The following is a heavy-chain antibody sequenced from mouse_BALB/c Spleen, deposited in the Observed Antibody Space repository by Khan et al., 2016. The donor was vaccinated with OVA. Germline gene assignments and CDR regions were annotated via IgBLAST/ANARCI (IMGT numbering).Heavy chain of an antibody. V-gene: IGHV1S136*01. J-gene: IGHJ3*01. CDR1: GYTFTNYI. D-gene: IGHD1-1*01. Sequence: VQLQQPGPELVKPGASVKMSCKASGYTFTNYIIHWVKQKPGQGLEWIGYINPYNDGTKYNEKFKGKATLTSDKSSSPAYMDLTGLTSEDSAVYDCARDYGSSFWFAYWGQGTLVTVSA. CDR2: INPYNDGT. CDR3: ARDYGSSFWFAY.